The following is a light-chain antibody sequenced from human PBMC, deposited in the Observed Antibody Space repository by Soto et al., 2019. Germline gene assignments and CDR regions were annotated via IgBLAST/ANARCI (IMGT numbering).Light chain of an antibody. CDR1: SSDVGGYNY. CDR3: SSYTSRSTVV. Sequence: QSALTQPASVSGSPGQSITISCTGTSSDVGGYNYVSWYPQHPGKAPKLMIYEVSNRPSGVSNRFSGAKSGNTASLTISGLQAEDEADYYCSSYTSRSTVVFGGGTKLTVL. V-gene: IGLV2-14*01. CDR2: EVS. J-gene: IGLJ2*01.